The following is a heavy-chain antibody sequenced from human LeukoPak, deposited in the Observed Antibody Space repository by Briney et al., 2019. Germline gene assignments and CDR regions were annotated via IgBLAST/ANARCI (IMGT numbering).Heavy chain of an antibody. V-gene: IGHV4-59*01. Sequence: SETLSLTCTVSGGSISSYYWSWIRQPPGKGLEWIGYIYYSGSTNYNPSLKSRVTISVDTSKNQFSLKLSSVTAADTAVYYCARAGGGYYYDSSGYPLDYWGQGTLVTVSS. CDR1: GGSISSYY. J-gene: IGHJ4*02. CDR3: ARAGGGYYYDSSGYPLDY. CDR2: IYYSGST. D-gene: IGHD3-22*01.